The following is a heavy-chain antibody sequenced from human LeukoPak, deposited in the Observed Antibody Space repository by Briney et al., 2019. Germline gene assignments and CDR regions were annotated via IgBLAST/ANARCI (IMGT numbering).Heavy chain of an antibody. Sequence: GGSLRLSCAASGFTFSSYGMHWVCQAPGKGLEWVAVIWYDGSNKYYADSVKGRFTISRDNSKNTLYLQMNSLRAEDTAVYYCARDSPYCSSTSCYDFDYWGQGTLVTVSS. J-gene: IGHJ4*02. CDR1: GFTFSSYG. CDR2: IWYDGSNK. CDR3: ARDSPYCSSTSCYDFDY. V-gene: IGHV3-33*01. D-gene: IGHD2-2*01.